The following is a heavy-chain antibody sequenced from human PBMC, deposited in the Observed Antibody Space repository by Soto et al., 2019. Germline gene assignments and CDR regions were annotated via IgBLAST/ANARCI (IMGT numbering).Heavy chain of an antibody. CDR1: GGSVSTYY. Sequence: SETLSLTCTVSGGSVSTYYWSWIRQPPGKGLESIGYIYYSGSTSYNPSLNYQATISVDTSKNQFSLKLTSVTAADTAVYYCARSADIYTTAATYWGQGTLVTVSS. J-gene: IGHJ4*02. CDR2: IYYSGST. CDR3: ARSADIYTTAATY. V-gene: IGHV4-59*02. D-gene: IGHD1-26*01.